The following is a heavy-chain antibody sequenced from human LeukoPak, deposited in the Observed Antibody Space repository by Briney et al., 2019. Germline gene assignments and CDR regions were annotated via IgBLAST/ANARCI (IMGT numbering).Heavy chain of an antibody. CDR3: ASRSHYYYGMDV. Sequence: GGSLRFSCAASGFTVSSNYMRWVRQAPGKGLEWVSVIYSGGSTYYADSVKGRFTISRDNSKNTLYLQMNSLRAEDTAVYYCASRSHYYYGMDVWGQGTTVTVSS. J-gene: IGHJ6*02. CDR1: GFTVSSNY. V-gene: IGHV3-66*01. CDR2: IYSGGST.